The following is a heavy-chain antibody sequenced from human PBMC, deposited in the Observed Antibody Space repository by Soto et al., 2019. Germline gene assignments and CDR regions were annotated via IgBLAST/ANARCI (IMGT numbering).Heavy chain of an antibody. CDR2: ISYDGSNK. CDR1: GFTFSSYG. V-gene: IGHV3-30*18. D-gene: IGHD3-22*01. J-gene: IGHJ4*02. CDR3: AKGMLGTYYYDSSGYTYYFDY. Sequence: GGSLRLSCAASGFTFSSYGMHWVRQAPGKGLEWVAVISYDGSNKYYADSVKGRFTISRDNSKNTLYLQMNSLRAEDTAVYYCAKGMLGTYYYDSSGYTYYFDYWGQGTLVTVSS.